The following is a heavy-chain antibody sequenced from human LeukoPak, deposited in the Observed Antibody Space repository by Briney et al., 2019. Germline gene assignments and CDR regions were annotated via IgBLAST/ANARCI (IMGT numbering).Heavy chain of an antibody. CDR2: FDPKEGET. CDR1: VYTLTELS. Sequence: ASVKVSCKVSVYTLTELSMHWVRQTPGKGLEWVGGFDPKEGETIYAQKFQGRVTMTEDTSTNTAYMERRSLRSEDTAVYYCATVSGHYDFWSGYYAAFDYWGQGTLVTVSS. V-gene: IGHV1-24*01. J-gene: IGHJ4*02. CDR3: ATVSGHYDFWSGYYAAFDY. D-gene: IGHD3-3*01.